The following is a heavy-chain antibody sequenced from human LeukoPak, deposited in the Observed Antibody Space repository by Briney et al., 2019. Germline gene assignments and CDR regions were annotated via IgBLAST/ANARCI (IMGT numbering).Heavy chain of an antibody. J-gene: IGHJ4*02. CDR1: GFTFSSYA. CDR3: AKDRRIVVVPAVIDY. V-gene: IGHV3-23*01. D-gene: IGHD2-2*01. Sequence: GGSLRLSCAASGFTFSSYAMSWVRQAPGKGLEWVSAISGSGGSTYYADSVKGRFTISRDNSKNTLYLQMNSLRAEDTAVYYCAKDRRIVVVPAVIDYWGQGTLVTVSS. CDR2: ISGSGGST.